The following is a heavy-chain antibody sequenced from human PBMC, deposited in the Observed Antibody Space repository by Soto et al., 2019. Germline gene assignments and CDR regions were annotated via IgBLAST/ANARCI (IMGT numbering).Heavy chain of an antibody. J-gene: IGHJ3*02. CDR2: ISWNSGSI. D-gene: IGHD3-10*01. V-gene: IGHV3-9*01. Sequence: ESGGGLVQPGRSLRLSCAASGFTFDDYAMHWVRQAPGKGLEWVSGISWNSGSIGYADSVKGRFTISRDNAKNSLYLQMNSLRAEDTALYYCAKDKGTYDAFDIWGQGTMVTVSS. CDR3: AKDKGTYDAFDI. CDR1: GFTFDDYA.